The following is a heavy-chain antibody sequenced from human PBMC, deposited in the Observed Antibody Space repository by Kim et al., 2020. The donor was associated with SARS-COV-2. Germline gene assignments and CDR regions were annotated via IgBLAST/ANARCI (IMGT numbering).Heavy chain of an antibody. D-gene: IGHD6-13*01. V-gene: IGHV4-59*08. CDR2: IYYTGNT. CDR3: ARRGSNSDSWFDP. CDR1: GGSISSYY. Sequence: SETLSLTCTVSGGSISSYYWSWIRQPPGKGLEWIGYIYYTGNTNYNPSLKSRVTISVDTSKNQFSLKLSSVTAADTAVYYCARRGSNSDSWFDPWGQGTL. J-gene: IGHJ5*02.